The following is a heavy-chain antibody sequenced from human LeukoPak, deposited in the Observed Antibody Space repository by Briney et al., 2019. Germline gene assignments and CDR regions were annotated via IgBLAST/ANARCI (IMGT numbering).Heavy chain of an antibody. V-gene: IGHV3-23*01. Sequence: RPGGSLRLSCAASGFTFSSYAMSWVRQAPGKGLEWVSAISGSGGSTYYADSVKGRFTISRDNSKNTLYLQMNSLRAEDTAVYYCATRLAAVESYSDAFDIWGQGTMVTVSS. CDR3: ATRLAAVESYSDAFDI. CDR2: ISGSGGST. D-gene: IGHD6-13*01. J-gene: IGHJ3*02. CDR1: GFTFSSYA.